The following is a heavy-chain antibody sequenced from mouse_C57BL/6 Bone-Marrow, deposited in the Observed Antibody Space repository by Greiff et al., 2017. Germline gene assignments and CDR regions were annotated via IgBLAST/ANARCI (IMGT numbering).Heavy chain of an antibody. J-gene: IGHJ2*01. D-gene: IGHD1-2*01. CDR3: ARDHHYYGLDY. V-gene: IGHV7-1*01. CDR1: GFTFSDFY. Sequence: EVKVVASGGGLVQSGRSLRLSCATSGFTFSDFYMEWVRQAPGKGLEWIAASRNKANDYTTEYSASVKGRFIVSRDTSQSILYLQMNALRAEDTAIYYCARDHHYYGLDYWGQGTTLTVSS. CDR2: SRNKANDYTT.